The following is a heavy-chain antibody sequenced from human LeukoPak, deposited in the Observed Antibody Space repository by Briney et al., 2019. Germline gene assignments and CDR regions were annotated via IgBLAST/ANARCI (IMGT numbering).Heavy chain of an antibody. CDR3: AREGVSYGPDY. CDR2: INTNTGNP. D-gene: IGHD5-18*01. Sequence: ASVKVSCKASGYTFTSYGISWVRQAPGQGLEWMGWINTNTGNPTYAQGFTGRFVFSLDTSVSTAYLQISSLKAEDTAVYYCAREGVSYGPDYWGQGTLVTVSS. V-gene: IGHV7-4-1*02. CDR1: GYTFTSYG. J-gene: IGHJ4*02.